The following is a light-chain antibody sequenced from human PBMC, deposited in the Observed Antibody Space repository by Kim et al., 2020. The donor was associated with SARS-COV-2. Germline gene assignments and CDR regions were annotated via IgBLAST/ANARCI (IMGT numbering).Light chain of an antibody. Sequence: ASVGDSVTITCRTSQSISSHLNWYHQKPGRAPKLLIYAASTLQGGVPSRFSGSGSETDFTLTISSLQPDDFATYFCQQSYITPFTFGPGTKVDIK. J-gene: IGKJ3*01. CDR1: QSISSH. CDR3: QQSYITPFT. CDR2: AAS. V-gene: IGKV1-39*01.